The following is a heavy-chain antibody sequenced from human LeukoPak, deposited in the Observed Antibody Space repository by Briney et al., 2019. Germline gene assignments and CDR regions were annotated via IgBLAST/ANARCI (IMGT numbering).Heavy chain of an antibody. V-gene: IGHV4-59*01. D-gene: IGHD1-1*01. Sequence: SETLSLTCTLSGGSISNYYWNWIRQPPGKGLDWIGYIYYSGSTKYNPSLKSRVTISVDTSKNQFSLRLSSVTGADTAVYYCARGGFLDPFDPWGQGTLVTVSP. CDR2: IYYSGST. CDR1: GGSISNYY. J-gene: IGHJ5*02. CDR3: ARGGFLDPFDP.